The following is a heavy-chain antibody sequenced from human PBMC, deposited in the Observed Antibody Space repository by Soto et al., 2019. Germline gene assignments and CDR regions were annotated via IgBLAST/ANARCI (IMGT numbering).Heavy chain of an antibody. D-gene: IGHD5-12*01. CDR3: VRGHGDRYAGHGYLGRH. CDR1: GFTFSIYW. J-gene: IGHJ1*01. Sequence: ELQLVESGGGLVQPGGSLRLSCAASGFTFSIYWMHWVRQAPGKGLVWVSRMNMDGSRTSYADFAKGRFTISRDDAKCTVFLQISNLRAQDTAVEYCVRGHGDRYAGHGYLGRHWGQGTLVTVSS. V-gene: IGHV3-74*01. CDR2: MNMDGSRT.